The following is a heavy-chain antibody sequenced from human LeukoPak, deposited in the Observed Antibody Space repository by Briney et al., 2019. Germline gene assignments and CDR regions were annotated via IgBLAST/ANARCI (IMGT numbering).Heavy chain of an antibody. D-gene: IGHD1-1*01. Sequence: PSETLSLTCTVSGGSISSYFWSWIRQPPGKGLEWIGYIYYSGSTNYNPSLKSRVTISVDTSKNQFSLKLSSVTAADTAVYYCARGHFLGTGTNWFDLWGQGTLVTVSS. J-gene: IGHJ5*02. V-gene: IGHV4-59*01. CDR2: IYYSGST. CDR3: ARGHFLGTGTNWFDL. CDR1: GGSISSYF.